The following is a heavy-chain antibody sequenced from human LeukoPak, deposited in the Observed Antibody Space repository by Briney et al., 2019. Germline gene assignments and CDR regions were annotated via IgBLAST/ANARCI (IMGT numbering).Heavy chain of an antibody. J-gene: IGHJ4*02. CDR2: INHSGST. Sequence: SETLTLTCAVYGGSFSGYYWSWIRQPPGKGLEWIGEINHSGSTNYNPSLKSRVTISVDTSKNQFSLKLSSVTAADTAVYYCARSAPRCSTSCYVDFDYWGQGTLVTVSS. CDR1: GGSFSGYY. D-gene: IGHD2-2*01. CDR3: ARSAPRCSTSCYVDFDY. V-gene: IGHV4-34*01.